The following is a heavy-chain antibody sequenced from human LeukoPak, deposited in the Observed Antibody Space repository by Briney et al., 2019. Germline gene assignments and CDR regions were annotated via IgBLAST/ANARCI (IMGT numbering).Heavy chain of an antibody. Sequence: GGSLRLSCVASGFTFSKYTMSWVRQAPGKGLEWVSGIYGGGSGSTFYAESVKGRFTISRDNSKNTLYLQMNSLRDEDAAIYYCAKDFTPDGIWDIDYWGRGTLITVSS. CDR3: AKDFTPDGIWDIDY. J-gene: IGHJ4*02. D-gene: IGHD1-14*01. CDR2: IYGGGSGST. V-gene: IGHV3-23*01. CDR1: GFTFSKYT.